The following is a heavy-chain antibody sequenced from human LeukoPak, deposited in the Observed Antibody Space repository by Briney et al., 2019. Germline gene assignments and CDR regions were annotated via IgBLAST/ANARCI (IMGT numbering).Heavy chain of an antibody. CDR3: ARENTGSYREFDY. CDR2: IYSGGST. J-gene: IGHJ4*02. D-gene: IGHD1-26*01. V-gene: IGHV4-4*07. CDR1: GGSISSYY. Sequence: SETLSLTCTVSGGSISSYYWSWIRQPAGEGLEWIGRIYSGGSTNYNPSLKSRVTMSVDSSNNQFSLKLSSVTAADTAVFYCARENTGSYREFDYWGQGTLVTVSS.